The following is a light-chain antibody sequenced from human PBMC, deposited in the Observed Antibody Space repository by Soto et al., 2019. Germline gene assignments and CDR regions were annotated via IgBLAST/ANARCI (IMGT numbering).Light chain of an antibody. CDR1: QSVSSY. Sequence: IVLTQSPATLPLSPGERATLSCRASQSVSSYLAWYQQKPGQAPRLLIYDASNRATGIPARFSGSGSGTDFTLTISSLEPEDFAVYYGQQRSNWPLTFGGGTKVEI. J-gene: IGKJ4*01. CDR2: DAS. CDR3: QQRSNWPLT. V-gene: IGKV3-11*01.